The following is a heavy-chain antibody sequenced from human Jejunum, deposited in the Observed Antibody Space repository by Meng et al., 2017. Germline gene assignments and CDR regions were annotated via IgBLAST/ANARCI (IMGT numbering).Heavy chain of an antibody. Sequence: EHVVQSGAEVKEPGASGKVSCNAFGYTVCHYSMHWMRQAPGQGPEWMGWINPHSGNSGDSQKFQGRVTITMNTSMNTVYMELSSLRSEDTAIYYCVRNTVRPRPRCFDPWGQGTLVTVSS. V-gene: IGHV1-46*03. D-gene: IGHD3-10*01. CDR3: VRNTVRPRPRCFDP. J-gene: IGHJ5*02. CDR1: GYTVCHYS. CDR2: INPHSGNS.